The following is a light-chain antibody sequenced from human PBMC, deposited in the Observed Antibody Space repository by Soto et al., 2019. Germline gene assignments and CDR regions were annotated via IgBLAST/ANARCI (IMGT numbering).Light chain of an antibody. CDR2: DAT. V-gene: IGKV1-5*01. Sequence: DIQMTQSPSTLSASVGDRVTITCRADQSITRWLAWFQQKPGKAPSLLIYDATTLQPGVPSRFSGSGSGTEFTLTISSLQPDDFATYYCQQYNGYSHSFGKGNKVDSK. CDR1: QSITRW. CDR3: QQYNGYSHS. J-gene: IGKJ2*01.